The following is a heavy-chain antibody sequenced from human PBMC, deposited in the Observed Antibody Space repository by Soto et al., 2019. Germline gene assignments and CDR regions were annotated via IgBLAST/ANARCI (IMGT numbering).Heavy chain of an antibody. CDR3: AREGGSYDSSGSFDY. D-gene: IGHD3-22*01. CDR1: GASISSYY. CDR2: ISYSGST. V-gene: IGHV4-59*01. Sequence: SETLSLTCTVSGASISSYYWSWFRQPPGGGLEWIGYISYSGSTNYNPSLKSRLTISADTSKNHFSLKLRSVTAADTAGYYCAREGGSYDSSGSFDYWGQGTLVTVSS. J-gene: IGHJ4*02.